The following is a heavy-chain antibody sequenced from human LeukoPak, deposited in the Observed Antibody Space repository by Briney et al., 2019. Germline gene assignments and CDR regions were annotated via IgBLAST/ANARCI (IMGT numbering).Heavy chain of an antibody. J-gene: IGHJ4*02. V-gene: IGHV1-18*01. CDR1: GYTFTSYG. D-gene: IGHD2-15*01. CDR3: ARDFTAATPYSFDY. CDR2: ISAYNGNT. Sequence: ASVKVSCKASGYTFTSYGISWVRQAPGQGLEWMGWISAYNGNTNYAQKLQGRVTMTTDTSTSTAYMELRSLRSDDTAVYYCARDFTAATPYSFDYWGQGTLVTVSS.